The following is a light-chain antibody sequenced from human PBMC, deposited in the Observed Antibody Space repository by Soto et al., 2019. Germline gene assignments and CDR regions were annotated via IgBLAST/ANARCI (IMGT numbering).Light chain of an antibody. CDR3: CSYAGSYTLWV. J-gene: IGLJ1*01. V-gene: IGLV2-11*01. CDR2: DVS. Sequence: QSALTQPRSVSGSPGQSVTISCTGTSSDVGNYNYVSWYQQHPGKAPKLMIYDVSKGPSGVPDRFSGSKSGNTASLTISGLQAEDEADYYCCSYAGSYTLWVFGTGTKVTVL. CDR1: SSDVGNYNY.